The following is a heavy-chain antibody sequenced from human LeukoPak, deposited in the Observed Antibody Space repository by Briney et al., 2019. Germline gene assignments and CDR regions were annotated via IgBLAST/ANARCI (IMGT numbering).Heavy chain of an antibody. Sequence: SVKVSCKASGGTFSSYAISWVRQAPGQGLEWMGRIIPILGIANYAQKFQGRVTITADKSTSTAYMELSGLRSEDTAVYYCAPNGYYDSSGWFDPWGQGTLVTVSS. D-gene: IGHD3-22*01. CDR2: IIPILGIA. CDR3: APNGYYDSSGWFDP. J-gene: IGHJ5*02. V-gene: IGHV1-69*04. CDR1: GGTFSSYA.